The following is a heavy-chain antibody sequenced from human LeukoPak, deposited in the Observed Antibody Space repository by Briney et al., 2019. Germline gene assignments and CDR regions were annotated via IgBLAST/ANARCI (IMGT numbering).Heavy chain of an antibody. CDR1: GFTFSNYA. V-gene: IGHV3-23*01. CDR3: AKDPNSSWYARSSGMDV. J-gene: IGHJ6*02. D-gene: IGHD6-13*01. CDR2: ISRSSGST. Sequence: GGSLRLSCAASGFTFSNYAMSWVRQAPGKGLKWVSGISRSSGSTYYADSVKGRFTISRDNSKNTLYLQMNSLRAEDTAVYYCAKDPNSSWYARSSGMDVWGQGTTVTVSS.